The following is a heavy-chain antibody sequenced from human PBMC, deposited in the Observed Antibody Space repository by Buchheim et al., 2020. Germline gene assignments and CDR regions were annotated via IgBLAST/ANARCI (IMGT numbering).Heavy chain of an antibody. Sequence: EVQLVESGGGLVQPGGSLRLSCAASGFTFSSYWMVWVRQAPGKGLLYVSDLNGDGSTTRYADSVRGRFTISRDNVKNTLYLQMTSLRVEDTAVYYCVRDKDRSFDYWGQGTL. CDR1: GFTFSSYW. V-gene: IGHV3-74*01. CDR3: VRDKDRSFDY. CDR2: LNGDGSTT. J-gene: IGHJ4*02.